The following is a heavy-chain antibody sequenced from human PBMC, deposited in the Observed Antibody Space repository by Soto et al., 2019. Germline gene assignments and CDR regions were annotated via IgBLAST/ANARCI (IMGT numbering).Heavy chain of an antibody. Sequence: EVQLLESGGGLVQPGGSLRLSCAASGFSFTTYAMGWVRQAPGKGLEWVSAVSGSGSTTYYADSVKGRFIISRNNAKTTAYLYMNSLRAEDTAVYYCARDPRYYDSGGYYVYWGQGTLVTVSS. CDR2: VSGSGSTT. J-gene: IGHJ4*02. CDR3: ARDPRYYDSGGYYVY. CDR1: GFSFTTYA. V-gene: IGHV3-23*01. D-gene: IGHD3-22*01.